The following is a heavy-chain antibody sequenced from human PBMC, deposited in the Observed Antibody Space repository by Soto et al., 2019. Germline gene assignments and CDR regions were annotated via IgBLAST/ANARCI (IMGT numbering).Heavy chain of an antibody. CDR2: ISYDGSNK. V-gene: IGHV3-30*18. J-gene: IGHJ3*02. Sequence: PGGSLRLSCAASGFTFSSYGMHWVRQAPGKGLEWVAVISYDGSNKYYADSVKGRFTISRDNSKNTLYLQMNSLRAEDTAVYYCAKAEDYYDSSGYLDAFDIWGQGTMVTVSS. CDR1: GFTFSSYG. CDR3: AKAEDYYDSSGYLDAFDI. D-gene: IGHD3-22*01.